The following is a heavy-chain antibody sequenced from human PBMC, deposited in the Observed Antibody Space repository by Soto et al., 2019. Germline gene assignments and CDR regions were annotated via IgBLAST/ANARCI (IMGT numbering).Heavy chain of an antibody. Sequence: GWSLRLSGAACGFTFSSYCIHWVRHATCKWLEWVAVISYDAINKYYADSVKGRFNISRDNSKNTLYLQMNSMRAEDTAVYYWAKVRDTIDYWGQGTRV. CDR1: GFTFSSYC. CDR3: AKVRDTIDY. J-gene: IGHJ4*02. CDR2: ISYDAINK. D-gene: IGHD3-9*01. V-gene: IGHV3-30*18.